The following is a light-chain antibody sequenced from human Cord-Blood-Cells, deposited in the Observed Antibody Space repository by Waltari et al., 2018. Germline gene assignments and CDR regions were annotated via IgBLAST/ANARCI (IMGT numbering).Light chain of an antibody. CDR1: AFPKQY. CDR3: QSADSSGTYLWV. V-gene: IGLV3-25*03. J-gene: IGLJ3*02. Sequence: SYELTQPPSVSVSPGQTARITCSGDAFPKQYAYWYQQKPGQAPVLVIDKDSERPSGIPGRFSGSSSGTTVTLTIRGVQAKDEADDYCQSADSSGTYLWVFGGGTKLTVL. CDR2: KDS.